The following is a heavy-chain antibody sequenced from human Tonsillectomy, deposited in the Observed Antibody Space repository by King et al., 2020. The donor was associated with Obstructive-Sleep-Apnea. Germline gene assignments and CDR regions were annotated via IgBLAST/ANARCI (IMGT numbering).Heavy chain of an antibody. D-gene: IGHD5-12*01. J-gene: IGHJ4*02. V-gene: IGHV4-59*08. CDR1: GASISNYY. Sequence: VQLQESGPGLVKPSETLSLTCTVSGASISNYYWSWIRQPPGKGLEWIGYMYYSGNTNFNPSLKSRVTISADTSKIQFSLRLSSVTAADTAVYYCARHRGVEDYGGYGDYFDYWGRGTLVTVSS. CDR2: MYYSGNT. CDR3: ARHRGVEDYGGYGDYFDY.